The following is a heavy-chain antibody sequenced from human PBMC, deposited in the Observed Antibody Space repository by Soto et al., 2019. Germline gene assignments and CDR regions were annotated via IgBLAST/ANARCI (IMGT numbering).Heavy chain of an antibody. V-gene: IGHV4-59*01. CDR3: ARDLRWFGARKSDAFDI. CDR1: GGSISSYY. J-gene: IGHJ3*02. Sequence: PSETLSLTCTVSGGSISSYYWSWIRQPPGKGLEWIGYIYYSGSTNYNPSLKSRVTISVDTSKNQFSLKLSSVTAADTAVYYCARDLRWFGARKSDAFDIWGQGTMVTVSS. CDR2: IYYSGST. D-gene: IGHD3-10*01.